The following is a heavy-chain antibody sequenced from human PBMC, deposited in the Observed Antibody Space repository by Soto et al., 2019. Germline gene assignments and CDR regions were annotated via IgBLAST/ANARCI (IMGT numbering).Heavy chain of an antibody. CDR3: ARQDTPGWFNP. CDR2: IFYNGNI. V-gene: IGHV4-39*01. J-gene: IGHJ5*02. CDR1: GGSISVTTCY. Sequence: QLQLQESGPGLVKPSETLSLTCTVSGGSISVTTCYLGWILQPPGKGLEWIGTIFYNGNISYNPSLKSGVTTSADTSKNPFPMKVTSVTAADTAAYYCARQDTPGWFNPWGQGTLVSVSS.